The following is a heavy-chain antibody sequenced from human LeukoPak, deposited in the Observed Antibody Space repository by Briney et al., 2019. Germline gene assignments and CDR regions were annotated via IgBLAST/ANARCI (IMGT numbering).Heavy chain of an antibody. CDR1: GLTFSSSW. V-gene: IGHV3-7*01. Sequence: GGSLRLSCAVSGLTFSSSWMDWVRQAPGKGLEWVASINPDGNKKYSADSVKGRFTISRDNAKNTLYLQMNSLRVEDTAVYYCARGRPHGNDYWGQGTLVTVSS. D-gene: IGHD4-23*01. J-gene: IGHJ4*02. CDR3: ARGRPHGNDY. CDR2: INPDGNKK.